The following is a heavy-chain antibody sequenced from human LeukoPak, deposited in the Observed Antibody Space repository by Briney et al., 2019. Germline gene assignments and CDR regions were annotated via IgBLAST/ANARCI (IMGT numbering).Heavy chain of an antibody. Sequence: ASVKVSCKASGGTFSSYAISWVRQAPGQGLEWMGGIIPIFGTANYAHKFQGRVTITADKSTSTAYMELSSLRSEDTAVYYCARSRDPYDSRGDYWGQGTLVTVSS. CDR2: IIPIFGTA. CDR1: GGTFSSYA. V-gene: IGHV1-69*06. CDR3: ARSRDPYDSRGDY. J-gene: IGHJ4*02. D-gene: IGHD3-16*01.